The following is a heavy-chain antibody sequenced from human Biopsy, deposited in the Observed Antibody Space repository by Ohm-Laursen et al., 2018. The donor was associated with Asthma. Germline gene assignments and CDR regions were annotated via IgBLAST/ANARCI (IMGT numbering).Heavy chain of an antibody. CDR2: HAPEEGGT. Sequence: SVKVSCKISGYSLTDLSMHWVRQAPGQGLEWMGGHAPEEGGTVNARRFQGRVTMTEDTSTDTAYMELSSLSSDDTAVYYCASDFPKDYVRYNFQFWGQGTLVTVSS. CDR1: GYSLTDLS. CDR3: ASDFPKDYVRYNFQF. J-gene: IGHJ4*02. V-gene: IGHV1-24*01. D-gene: IGHD4-17*01.